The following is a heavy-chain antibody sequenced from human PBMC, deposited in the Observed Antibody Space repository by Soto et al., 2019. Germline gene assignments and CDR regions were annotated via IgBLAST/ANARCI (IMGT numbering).Heavy chain of an antibody. CDR3: AREAFPGIGNGMDV. J-gene: IGHJ6*02. V-gene: IGHV1-2*04. D-gene: IGHD3-3*02. CDR2: INPNSGGT. Sequence: QVQLVQSGAEVKKPGASVKVSCKASGYTFTGYYMHWVRQAPGQGLEWMGWINPNSGGTNYAQKFQGWVTMTRDTSISTGYMELSRLRSDDTAVYYCAREAFPGIGNGMDVWGQGATVTVSS. CDR1: GYTFTGYY.